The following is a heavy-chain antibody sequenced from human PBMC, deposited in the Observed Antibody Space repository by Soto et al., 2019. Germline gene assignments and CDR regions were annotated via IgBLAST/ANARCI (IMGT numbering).Heavy chain of an antibody. D-gene: IGHD3-10*01. Sequence: SGPTLVNPTQTLTLTCTFSGFSLSTRGMCVSWLRQPPGKALEWLARIDWDNDKYYSTSLKTILTVSKDTSKNQVGLTMTNLDPVDTATYYCAWTDRRGDYFDYWGQGILVTVSS. CDR1: GFSLSTRGMC. CDR2: IDWDNDK. V-gene: IGHV2-70*11. CDR3: AWTDRRGDYFDY. J-gene: IGHJ4*02.